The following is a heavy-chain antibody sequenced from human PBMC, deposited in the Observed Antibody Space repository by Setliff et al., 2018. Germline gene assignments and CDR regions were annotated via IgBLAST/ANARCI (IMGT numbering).Heavy chain of an antibody. CDR3: AADYYDSSGYGY. CDR2: IYYSGST. CDR1: GGSISSRSYY. D-gene: IGHD3-22*01. Sequence: SETLSLTCTVSGGSISSRSYYWGWNRQPPGKGLEWIGSIYYSGSTYYKPSLKSRVTISVDTSKNQFSLKLSSVTAADTAVYYCAADYYDSSGYGYWGQGTLVTVSS. J-gene: IGHJ4*02. V-gene: IGHV4-39*07.